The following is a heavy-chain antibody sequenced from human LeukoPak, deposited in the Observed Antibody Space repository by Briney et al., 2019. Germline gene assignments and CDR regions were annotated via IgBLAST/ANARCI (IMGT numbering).Heavy chain of an antibody. CDR3: ARDRKRFPSIVVVTAGFDY. D-gene: IGHD2-21*02. CDR1: GFTFSSYS. J-gene: IGHJ4*02. V-gene: IGHV3-21*01. CDR2: ISSSSSYI. Sequence: PGGSLRLSCAASGFTFSSYSMNWVRQAPGKGLEWVSSISSSSSYIYYADSVKGRFTISRDNAKNSLYLQMNSLRAEDTAVYYCARDRKRFPSIVVVTAGFDYWGQGTLVTVSS.